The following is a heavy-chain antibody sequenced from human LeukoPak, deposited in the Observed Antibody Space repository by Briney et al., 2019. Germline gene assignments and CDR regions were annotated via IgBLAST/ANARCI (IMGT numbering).Heavy chain of an antibody. J-gene: IGHJ4*02. CDR3: ARDSFSGSSLDY. D-gene: IGHD1-26*01. CDR2: INWDGGST. V-gene: IGHV3-20*04. CDR1: GFTFDEYG. Sequence: GGSLRLSCAASGFTFDEYGMSWVRQAPGKGLEWVSSINWDGGSTAYADSVQGRFTISRDNAKNSLHLQMKSLRAEDTALYYCARDSFSGSSLDYWGQGTLVTLSS.